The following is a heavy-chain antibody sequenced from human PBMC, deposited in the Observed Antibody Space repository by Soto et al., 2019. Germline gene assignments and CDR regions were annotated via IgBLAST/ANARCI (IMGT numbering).Heavy chain of an antibody. D-gene: IGHD2-8*02. J-gene: IGHJ6*02. V-gene: IGHV4-30-2*01. CDR3: ARERRYCTGGTCSDGLDV. CDR1: RASVHVGGYS. Sequence: QPQLRESGLGLVKSLQTLSLTCIVSRASVHVGGYSWSWIRQPPGKALEWIGYIFDSETTYYNPSLKSRVSISVEKSKNQFSLRLSSVTAADTAVYYCARERRYCTGGTCSDGLDVWGQGTTVTVSS. CDR2: IFDSETT.